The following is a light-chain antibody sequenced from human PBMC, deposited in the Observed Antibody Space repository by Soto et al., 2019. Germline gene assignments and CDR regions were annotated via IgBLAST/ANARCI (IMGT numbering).Light chain of an antibody. J-gene: IGKJ1*01. CDR1: QSVSGSD. V-gene: IGKV3-20*01. CDR2: GVS. CDR3: HQYGISPPT. Sequence: EVVLTQSPGTLSLSPGEGATLSCSASQSVSGSDLAWYQRKPGQAPRLLISGVSNRATGTPDRFSGSGSGTDFTLTISSLEPEDLAVFDCHQYGISPPTFGPGTKVDIK.